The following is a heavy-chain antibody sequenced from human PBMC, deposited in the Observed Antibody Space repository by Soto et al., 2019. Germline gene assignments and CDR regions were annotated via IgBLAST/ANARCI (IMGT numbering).Heavy chain of an antibody. J-gene: IGHJ4*02. CDR3: AIDAAWVGRNFVC. V-gene: IGHV3-23*01. D-gene: IGHD1-26*01. Sequence: GGSLRLSCAASGFTFSSFAMYWVRQAPGKGLQWLSLISNSGGLTYYADSVKGRFTISRDNSKNTLYLLMKILRADDTAVYFCAIDAAWVGRNFVCWGQISQLTVFS. CDR1: GFTFSSFA. CDR2: ISNSGGLT.